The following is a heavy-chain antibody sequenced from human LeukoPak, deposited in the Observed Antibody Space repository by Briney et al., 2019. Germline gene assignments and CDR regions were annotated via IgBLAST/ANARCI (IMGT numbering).Heavy chain of an antibody. V-gene: IGHV1-46*03. J-gene: IGHJ5*02. CDR3: ARDRSGYSYGFWFDP. D-gene: IGHD5-18*01. CDR1: GYTFTGYY. CDR2: INPSGGST. Sequence: ASVKVSCKASGYTFTGYYMHWVRQAPGQRLEWMGIINPSGGSTSYAQKFQGRVTMTRDTSTSTVYMELSSLRSEDTAVYYCARDRSGYSYGFWFDPWGQGTLVTVSS.